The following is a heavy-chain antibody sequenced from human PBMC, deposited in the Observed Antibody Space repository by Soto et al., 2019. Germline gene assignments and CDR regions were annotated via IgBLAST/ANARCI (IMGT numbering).Heavy chain of an antibody. Sequence: PGGSLRLSCAASGFTFSSYWMHWVRQAPGKGLVWVSRINSDRSSTSYADSVKGRFTISRDNAKNTLYLQMNSLRAEDTAVYYCAREGYSSGWVNFDYWGQRTLVSVSS. D-gene: IGHD6-19*01. V-gene: IGHV3-74*01. CDR2: INSDRSST. J-gene: IGHJ4*02. CDR3: AREGYSSGWVNFDY. CDR1: GFTFSSYW.